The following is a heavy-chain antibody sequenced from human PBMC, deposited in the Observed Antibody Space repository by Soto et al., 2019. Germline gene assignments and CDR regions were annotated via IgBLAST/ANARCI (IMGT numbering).Heavy chain of an antibody. V-gene: IGHV1-69*12. CDR2: IIPIFGTA. CDR1: GGTFSSYA. D-gene: IGHD3-22*01. CDR3: ARGGGYYDSSGYYYTWEY. Sequence: QVQLVQSGAEVKKPGSSVKVSCKASGGTFSSYAISWVRQAPGQGLEWMGGIIPIFGTANYAQKFQGRVTITADESTSTAYMELSSLRPEDTAVYYCARGGGYYDSSGYYYTWEYWGQGTLVTVSS. J-gene: IGHJ4*02.